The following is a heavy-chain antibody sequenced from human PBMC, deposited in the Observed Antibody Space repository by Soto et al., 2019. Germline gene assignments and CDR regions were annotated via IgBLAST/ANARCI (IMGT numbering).Heavy chain of an antibody. CDR1: GGSISSYY. V-gene: IGHV4-59*08. D-gene: IGHD3-16*01. CDR2: IYYSGST. Sequence: QVPLQESGPGLVKPSETLSLTCTVSGGSISSYYWSWIRQPPGKGLEWIGYIYYSGSTNYNPSLKSRVTISVDTSKNQYSLNLSSVTAADTAVYYCARRWGTTFDYWGQGTLVTVSS. CDR3: ARRWGTTFDY. J-gene: IGHJ4*02.